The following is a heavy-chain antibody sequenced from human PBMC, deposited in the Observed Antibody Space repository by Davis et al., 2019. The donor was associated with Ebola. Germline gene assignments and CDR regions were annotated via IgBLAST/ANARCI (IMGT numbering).Heavy chain of an antibody. CDR2: ISGSGGST. CDR1: GFTFSSYA. J-gene: IGHJ6*02. D-gene: IGHD3-10*01. V-gene: IGHV3-23*01. Sequence: GESLKISCAASGFTFSSYAMSWVRQAPGKGLEWVSAISGSGGSTYYADSVKGRFTISRDNSKNSLYLQMNSLRTEDTALHYCAKDYYQSGMDVWGQGTTVTVSS. CDR3: AKDYYQSGMDV.